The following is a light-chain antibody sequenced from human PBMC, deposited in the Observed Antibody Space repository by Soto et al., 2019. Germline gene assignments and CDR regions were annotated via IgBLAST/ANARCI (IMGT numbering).Light chain of an antibody. Sequence: DIPMSHSPTSLSATVRDKVTITFRASQSISSYLNWYQQKPGKAPKLLIYAASSLQSGVPSRFSGSGSGTDFTLTISSLQPEDFATYYCQQSYSTPRTFGQGTKVDIK. J-gene: IGKJ1*01. CDR3: QQSYSTPRT. CDR1: QSISSY. V-gene: IGKV1-39*01. CDR2: AAS.